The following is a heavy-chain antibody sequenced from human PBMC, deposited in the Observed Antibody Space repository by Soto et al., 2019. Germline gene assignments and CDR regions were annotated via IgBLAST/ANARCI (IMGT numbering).Heavy chain of an antibody. CDR2: ISYDGSNK. D-gene: IGHD6-19*01. CDR3: AKGDLSGWYWAEYFQH. CDR1: GFTFSSYG. J-gene: IGHJ1*01. Sequence: GGSLRLSCAASGFTFSSYGMHWVRQAPGKGLEWVAVISYDGSNKYYADSVKGRFTISRDNSKNTLYLQMNSLRAEDTAVYYCAKGDLSGWYWAEYFQHWGQGTLVIVSS. V-gene: IGHV3-30*18.